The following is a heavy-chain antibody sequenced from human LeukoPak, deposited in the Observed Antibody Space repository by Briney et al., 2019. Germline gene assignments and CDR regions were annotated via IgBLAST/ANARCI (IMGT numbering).Heavy chain of an antibody. Sequence: SQTLSLTCAISGDSVSSNSAAWNWIRQSPSGGLEWLGRTYYRSKWYNDYAVSVKSRITINPDTSKNQFSLQLNSVTPEDTAVYYCARDRGYCRSTSCYVDSAFDIWGQGTMVTVSS. CDR2: TYYRSKWYN. D-gene: IGHD2-2*01. CDR3: ARDRGYCRSTSCYVDSAFDI. V-gene: IGHV6-1*01. J-gene: IGHJ3*02. CDR1: GDSVSSNSAA.